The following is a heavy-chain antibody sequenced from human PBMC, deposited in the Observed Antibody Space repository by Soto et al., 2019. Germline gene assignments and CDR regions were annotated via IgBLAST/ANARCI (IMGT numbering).Heavy chain of an antibody. Sequence: ASVKVSCKASGGTFSSYAISWVRQAPGQGLEWMGGIIPIFGTANYAQKFQGRVTITADESTSTAYMELSSLRSEDTAVYYCAGSSITIFGVVRSRNGMDVWGQGTTVTVSS. CDR2: IIPIFGTA. J-gene: IGHJ6*02. CDR3: AGSSITIFGVVRSRNGMDV. CDR1: GGTFSSYA. D-gene: IGHD3-3*01. V-gene: IGHV1-69*13.